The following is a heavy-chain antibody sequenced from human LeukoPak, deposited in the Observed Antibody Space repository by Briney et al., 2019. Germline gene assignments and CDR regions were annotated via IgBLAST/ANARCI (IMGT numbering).Heavy chain of an antibody. V-gene: IGHV3-23*05. CDR1: GFIFKSYG. CDR2: IYTNGRT. CDR3: AHLVWEYVGGLDA. J-gene: IGHJ6*01. Sequence: GGSLRLSCVASGFIFKSYGMNWVRPAPGRGVEWVSGIYTNGRTRYADFVNGRFTISRDNSKNTLFLQMHSLRVEDTAVYYCAHLVWEYVGGLDAWGEGTTVTVST. D-gene: IGHD3/OR15-3a*01.